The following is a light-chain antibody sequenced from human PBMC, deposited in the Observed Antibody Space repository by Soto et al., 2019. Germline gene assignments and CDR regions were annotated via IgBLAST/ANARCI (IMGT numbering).Light chain of an antibody. CDR3: QQSNNWPYT. CDR2: GAS. Sequence: EIVMTQSPATLSVSPGERVTLSCRASQSVSDNLAWYQQKPGQAPRLLIYGASTRATTTPARFSGSGPGTEFTLTISSLQSEDFAFYFCQQSNNWPYTFGQGTKLDIK. CDR1: QSVSDN. J-gene: IGKJ2*01. V-gene: IGKV3-15*01.